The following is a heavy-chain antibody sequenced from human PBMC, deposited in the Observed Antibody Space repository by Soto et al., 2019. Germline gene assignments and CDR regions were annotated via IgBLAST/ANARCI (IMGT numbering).Heavy chain of an antibody. CDR2: INPSGGST. CDR3: ARDLPRITIFGVVMGSTGYYYGMDV. CDR1: GYTFTSYY. Sequence: ASVKVSCKASGYTFTSYYMHWVRQAPGQGLEWMGIINPSGGSTSYAQKFQGRVTMTRDTSTNTVYMELSSLRSEDTAVYYCARDLPRITIFGVVMGSTGYYYGMDVWGQGTTVTVSS. V-gene: IGHV1-46*01. D-gene: IGHD3-3*01. J-gene: IGHJ6*02.